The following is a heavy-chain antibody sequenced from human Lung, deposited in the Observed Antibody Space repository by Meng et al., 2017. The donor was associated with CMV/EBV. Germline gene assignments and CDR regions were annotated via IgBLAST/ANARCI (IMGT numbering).Heavy chain of an antibody. CDR2: IYYSGST. CDR1: GVSISSGYYY. Sequence: LQRSAPALLQLSQTLSLPSPVSGVSISSGYYYWSWIRQPPGKGLEWIGYIYYSGSTYYNPSLKSRVTISVDTSKNQFSLKLSSVTAADTAVYYCARALDTAMVTFDYWGQGTLVTVSS. D-gene: IGHD5-18*01. J-gene: IGHJ4*02. CDR3: ARALDTAMVTFDY. V-gene: IGHV4-30-4*08.